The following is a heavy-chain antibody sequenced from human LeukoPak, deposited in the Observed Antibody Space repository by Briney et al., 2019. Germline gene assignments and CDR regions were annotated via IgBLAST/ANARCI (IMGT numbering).Heavy chain of an antibody. CDR3: AKDPAGAPFDY. CDR2: IKSKTDGGTT. J-gene: IGHJ4*02. CDR1: GFTFSSYA. V-gene: IGHV3-15*01. Sequence: GGSLRLSCAASGFTFSSYAMSWVRQAPGKGLEWVGRIKSKTDGGTTDYAAPVKGRFTISRDNSKNTLYLQMNSLRAEDTAVYYCAKDPAGAPFDYWGQGTLVTVSS. D-gene: IGHD1-26*01.